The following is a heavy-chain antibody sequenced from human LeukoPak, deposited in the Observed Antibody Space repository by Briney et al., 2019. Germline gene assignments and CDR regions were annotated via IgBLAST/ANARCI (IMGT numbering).Heavy chain of an antibody. D-gene: IGHD1-14*01. CDR2: IRYVETNK. V-gene: IGHV3-30*02. J-gene: IGHJ5*02. CDR3: AKDTTPPKAGFDP. CDR1: GFTFSSYG. Sequence: SLRLSCAASGFTFSSYGMHWVRQAPGKGLEWVAFIRYVETNKYYADSVKGRFTISRDNSKNTLYLQMNSLRAEDTAVYYCAKDTTPPKAGFDPWGQGTLVTHSS.